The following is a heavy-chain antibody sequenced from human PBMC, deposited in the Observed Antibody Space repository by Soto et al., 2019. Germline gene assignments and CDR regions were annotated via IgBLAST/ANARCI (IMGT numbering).Heavy chain of an antibody. CDR2: IFPNGNT. J-gene: IGHJ4*02. V-gene: IGHV4-4*07. Sequence: SETLSLTCTVSRGYVNTFHWSWVRQPAGKGLEWIGRIFPNGNTDYSPSLKSRVTLSVDTSKNQFSLKLSSVTAADTAVYYCARARSGDGYNCDFDYWGQGALVTVS. CDR1: RGYVNTFH. CDR3: ARARSGDGYNCDFDY. D-gene: IGHD5-12*01.